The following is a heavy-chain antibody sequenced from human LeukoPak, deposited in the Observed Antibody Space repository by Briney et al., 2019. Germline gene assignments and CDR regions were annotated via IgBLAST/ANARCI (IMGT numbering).Heavy chain of an antibody. J-gene: IGHJ4*01. D-gene: IGHD3-10*01. CDR1: GFTFSSYW. Sequence: GGSLRLSCAASGFTFSSYWMHWVRQAPGKGLVWVSRINSDGSSTNYGDSVKGRFTISRENAKNTMYLQMNSLRAEDTAMYYCARAVYYSNYLGYWGQGTLVTVSS. V-gene: IGHV3-74*01. CDR2: INSDGSST. CDR3: ARAVYYSNYLGY.